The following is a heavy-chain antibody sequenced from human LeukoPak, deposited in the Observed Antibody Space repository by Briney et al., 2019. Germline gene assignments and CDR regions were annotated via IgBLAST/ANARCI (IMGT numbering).Heavy chain of an antibody. Sequence: SETLSLTCAVYGGSFSDYYWSWIRQPPGKGLEWIAEINHSGSTNYNPSLKSRVTISVDTSKNQFSLKLSSVTAADTAVYYCARVFRIVVVVAARNDAFDIWGQGTMVTVSS. V-gene: IGHV4-34*01. CDR3: ARVFRIVVVVAARNDAFDI. CDR2: INHSGST. J-gene: IGHJ3*02. CDR1: GGSFSDYY. D-gene: IGHD2-15*01.